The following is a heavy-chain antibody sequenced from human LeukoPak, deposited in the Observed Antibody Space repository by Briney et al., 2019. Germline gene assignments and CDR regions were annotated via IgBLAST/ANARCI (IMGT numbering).Heavy chain of an antibody. Sequence: GGSLRLSCAASGFTFSSYAMSWVRQAPGKGLEWVSAISGSGGSTYYADSVKGRFTISRDNSKNTLYLQMNNLRAEDTAVYYCAKAAIAVAGTSPPADYWGQGTLVTVSS. CDR3: AKAAIAVAGTSPPADY. D-gene: IGHD6-19*01. J-gene: IGHJ4*02. CDR2: ISGSGGST. CDR1: GFTFSSYA. V-gene: IGHV3-23*01.